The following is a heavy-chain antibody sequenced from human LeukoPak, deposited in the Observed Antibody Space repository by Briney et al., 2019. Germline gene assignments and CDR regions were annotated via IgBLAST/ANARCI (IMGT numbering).Heavy chain of an antibody. CDR3: ARRAVLRYFDRLSYTDHNWFDP. CDR2: IYPGDSDT. J-gene: IGHJ5*02. D-gene: IGHD3-9*01. V-gene: IGHV5-51*03. CDR1: GYSFTSYW. Sequence: GESLKISCKGSGYSFTSYWIGWVRQMPGKGLEWMGIIYPGDSDTRYSPSFQGQVTISADKSISTAYLQWSSLKASDTAMYYCARRAVLRYFDRLSYTDHNWFDPWGQGTLVTVSS.